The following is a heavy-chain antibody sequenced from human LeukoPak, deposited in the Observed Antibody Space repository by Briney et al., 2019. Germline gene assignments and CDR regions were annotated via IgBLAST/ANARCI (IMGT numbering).Heavy chain of an antibody. CDR3: AKNGGSQCYSHLDC. CDR2: TSGSGGST. V-gene: IGHV3-23*01. D-gene: IGHD2-15*01. Sequence: PGGSLRLSCAASGFTFSSYAMSWVRQAPGKGLEWVSGTSGSGGSTYYAGSVKGRFTISRDNSKNTLYLQMNSLRVEDTAVYYCAKNGGSQCYSHLDCWGQGTLVTVSS. CDR1: GFTFSSYA. J-gene: IGHJ4*02.